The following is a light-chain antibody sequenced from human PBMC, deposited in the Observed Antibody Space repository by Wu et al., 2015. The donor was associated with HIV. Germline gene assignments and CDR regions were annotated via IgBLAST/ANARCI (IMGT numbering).Light chain of an antibody. CDR3: QQRSYWPPGLT. CDR1: ESVSNN. V-gene: IGKV3-15*01. J-gene: IGKJ4*01. Sequence: EVVMTQSPAILSVSPGERATLSCRASESVSNNLAWYQQKPGQAPRLLIFGASIRATGIPARFSGSGSGTDFTLTITSLEPEDFAVYYCQQRSYWPPGLTFGGGTKVEIK. CDR2: GAS.